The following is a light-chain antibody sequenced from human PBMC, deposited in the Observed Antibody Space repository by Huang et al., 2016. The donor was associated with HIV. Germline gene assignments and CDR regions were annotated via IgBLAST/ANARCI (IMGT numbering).Light chain of an antibody. CDR2: RAS. J-gene: IGKJ2*01. Sequence: DIQMTQSPSTLSASVGDRVTITCRASQSVSSWLAWYQQKPGKAPKLLIYRASSLESGGPSRFGGSGSGSEFTLTISSLQPDDFATYYCQQYNGYSPVTFGQGTKLEIK. V-gene: IGKV1-5*03. CDR1: QSVSSW. CDR3: QQYNGYSPVT.